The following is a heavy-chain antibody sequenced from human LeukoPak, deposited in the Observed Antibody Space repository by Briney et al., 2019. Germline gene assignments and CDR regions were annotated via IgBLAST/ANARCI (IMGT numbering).Heavy chain of an antibody. D-gene: IGHD4-23*01. CDR1: GYTLSNYD. Sequence: SVKVSCKASGYTLSNYDINWVRQATGQGLEWLGWINPKSGRTGYAQKFQDRITITRNTSISTAYMELSGLGSEDTAVYFCARETPSRFFDYWGQGTLVTVSS. J-gene: IGHJ4*02. V-gene: IGHV1-8*01. CDR2: INPKSGRT. CDR3: ARETPSRFFDY.